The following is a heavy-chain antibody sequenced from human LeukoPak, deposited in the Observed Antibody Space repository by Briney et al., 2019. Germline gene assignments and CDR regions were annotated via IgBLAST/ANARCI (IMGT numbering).Heavy chain of an antibody. CDR1: GFTFSSYW. CDR2: LDQDGSEI. D-gene: IGHD3-22*01. V-gene: IGHV3-7*01. J-gene: IGHJ4*02. Sequence: GGSLRLSCAASGFTFSSYWMSWVRQAPGKGLEWVANLDQDGSEIYYVDSVKGRFTISRDNAKNSLYLQMNSLRAEDTAVCYCARRYYYDSSSDFDSWGQGTLVTVSS. CDR3: ARRYYYDSSSDFDS.